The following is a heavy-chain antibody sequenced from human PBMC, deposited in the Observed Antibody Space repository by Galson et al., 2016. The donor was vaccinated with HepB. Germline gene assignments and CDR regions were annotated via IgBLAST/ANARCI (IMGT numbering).Heavy chain of an antibody. V-gene: IGHV1-18*04. D-gene: IGHD3-3*01. CDR2: ISAYNGNT. Sequence: SVKVSCKASGYTFTRFGISWVRQAPGQGLEWMGWISAYNGNTNYAQKVQGRVTMTTDTSTGTAYMELRSLRSDDTAVYYCARDGGGNFWSGFGVYYYYMDVWGKGTTVTVSS. J-gene: IGHJ6*03. CDR3: ARDGGGNFWSGFGVYYYYMDV. CDR1: GYTFTRFG.